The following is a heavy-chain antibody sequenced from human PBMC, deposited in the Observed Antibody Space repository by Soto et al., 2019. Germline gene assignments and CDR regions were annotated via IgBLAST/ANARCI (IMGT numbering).Heavy chain of an antibody. Sequence: PGVSLRLSCAASGFTFSSYSMNCVRQAPGKGLEWVSYISSSSSTIYYADSVKGRFTMSRDNAKNSLYLQMNSLRAEDTAVYYCAGADLVVMKNGWTMDVWRQGTTVTVS. CDR2: ISSSSSTI. D-gene: IGHD2-15*01. CDR1: GFTFSSYS. V-gene: IGHV3-48*04. CDR3: AGADLVVMKNGWTMDV. J-gene: IGHJ6*02.